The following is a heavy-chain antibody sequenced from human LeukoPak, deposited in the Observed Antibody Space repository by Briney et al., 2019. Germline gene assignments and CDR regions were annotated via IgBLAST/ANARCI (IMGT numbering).Heavy chain of an antibody. Sequence: PGGSLRLSCAASGFTFDDYAMHWVRQAPGKGLEWVSGISWNSGSIGYADSVKGRFTISRDNAKNSLYLQMNSLRAEDTALYYCAKDSWQQLVHWYFDLWGRGTLVTVSS. CDR1: GFTFDDYA. CDR2: ISWNSGSI. CDR3: AKDSWQQLVHWYFDL. V-gene: IGHV3-9*01. D-gene: IGHD6-13*01. J-gene: IGHJ2*01.